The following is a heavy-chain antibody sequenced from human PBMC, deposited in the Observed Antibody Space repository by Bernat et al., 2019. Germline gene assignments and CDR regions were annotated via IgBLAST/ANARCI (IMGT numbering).Heavy chain of an antibody. Sequence: QVQLVESGGGVVQPGRALRLSCAASGFTFSSYGRHWVRQAPGKGLEWVAVISYDGSNKYYADSVKARFTISRDTSKPTLYLQLNSLRAEDPAVYYCAKVRLFGMDVWGQGTTVTVSS. D-gene: IGHD3-10*01. J-gene: IGHJ6*02. CDR3: AKVRLFGMDV. V-gene: IGHV3-30*18. CDR1: GFTFSSYG. CDR2: ISYDGSNK.